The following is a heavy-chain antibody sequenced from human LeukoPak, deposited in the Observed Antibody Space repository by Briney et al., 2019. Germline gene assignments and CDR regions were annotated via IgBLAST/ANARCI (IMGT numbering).Heavy chain of an antibody. CDR2: MNPNSGNT. Sequence: ASVKLSCTASGYTFTSYDINWVRQATGQGLEWMGWMNPNSGNTGYAQKFQGRVTMTRNTSISTAYMELSSLRSDDTAVYYCARTHSSGWYSVGYYYIDVWGKGTTVSASS. CDR1: GYTFTSYD. CDR3: ARTHSSGWYSVGYYYIDV. J-gene: IGHJ6*03. D-gene: IGHD6-19*01. V-gene: IGHV1-8*01.